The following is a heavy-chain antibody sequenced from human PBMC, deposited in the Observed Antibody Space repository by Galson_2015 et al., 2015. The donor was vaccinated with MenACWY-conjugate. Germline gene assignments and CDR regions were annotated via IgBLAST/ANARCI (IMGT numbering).Heavy chain of an antibody. J-gene: IGHJ5*02. CDR2: ISSDGSTK. D-gene: IGHD6-19*01. CDR1: RFTFSSYR. Sequence: SLRLSCAASRFTFSSYRMNWVRQAPGKGLEWISYISSDGSTKYYADSVKGRFTISRDNAKNSLYLQMNSLRDEDTAVYYCAKDGGVAVAGRFDPWGQGTLVTVAS. CDR3: AKDGGVAVAGRFDP. V-gene: IGHV3-48*02.